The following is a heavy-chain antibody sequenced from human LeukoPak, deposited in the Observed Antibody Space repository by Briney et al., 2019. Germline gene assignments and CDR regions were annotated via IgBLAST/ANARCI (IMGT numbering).Heavy chain of an antibody. CDR2: IYTSGST. D-gene: IGHD6-19*01. J-gene: IGHJ2*01. Sequence: SETLSLTCTVSGGSISSGSYYWSWIRQPAGKGLEWIGRIYTSGSTNYNPSLKSRVTISVDTSKNQFSLKLSSMTAADTAVYYCARESAYSSGWTTHWYFDLWGRGTLVTVSS. V-gene: IGHV4-61*02. CDR1: GGSISSGSYY. CDR3: ARESAYSSGWTTHWYFDL.